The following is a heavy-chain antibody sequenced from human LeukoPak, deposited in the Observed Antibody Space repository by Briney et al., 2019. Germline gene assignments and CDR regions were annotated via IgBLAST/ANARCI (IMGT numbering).Heavy chain of an antibody. Sequence: GGSLRLSCAASGFTFSGYDMSWVRQAPGKGLEWVANIKGDGSEKYYVDSVKGRFTTSRDNAKNSLYLQMNSLRGEDTAVYYCARAGLQRYYYYMDVWGKGTTVTVSS. V-gene: IGHV3-7*01. CDR1: GFTFSGYD. CDR3: ARAGLQRYYYYMDV. D-gene: IGHD5-24*01. J-gene: IGHJ6*03. CDR2: IKGDGSEK.